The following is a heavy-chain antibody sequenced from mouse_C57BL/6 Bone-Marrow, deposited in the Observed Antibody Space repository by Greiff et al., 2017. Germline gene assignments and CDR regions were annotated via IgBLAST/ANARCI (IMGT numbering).Heavy chain of an antibody. CDR3: ARGITTVVWYFDV. Sequence: QVQLQQPGAELVKPGASVKMSCKASGYTFTSYWITWVKQRPGQGLEWIGDIYPGSGSTNYTEKFKSKATLTVDTSSSTAYMQLSSLTSEDSAVYYCARGITTVVWYFDVWGTGTTVTVSS. J-gene: IGHJ1*03. CDR1: GYTFTSYW. V-gene: IGHV1-55*01. D-gene: IGHD1-1*01. CDR2: IYPGSGST.